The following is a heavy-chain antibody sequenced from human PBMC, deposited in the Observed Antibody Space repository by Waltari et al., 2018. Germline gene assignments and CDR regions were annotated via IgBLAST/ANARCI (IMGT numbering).Heavy chain of an antibody. D-gene: IGHD3-10*01. J-gene: IGHJ6*02. CDR1: GGSISSGSYY. V-gene: IGHV4-61*02. Sequence: QVQLQESGPGLVKPSQTLSLTCTVSGGSISSGSYYWRWIRQPPGKGLEWIGRIYTSGSTNYNPSLKSRVTISVDTSKNQFSLKLSSVTAADTAVYYCALTYYYGSGRSYGMDVWGQGTTVTVSS. CDR2: IYTSGST. CDR3: ALTYYYGSGRSYGMDV.